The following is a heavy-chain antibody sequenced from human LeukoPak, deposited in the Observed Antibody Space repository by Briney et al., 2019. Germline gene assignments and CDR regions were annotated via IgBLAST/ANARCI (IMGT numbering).Heavy chain of an antibody. Sequence: GGSLRLSCAASGFTFSGYAMSWVRQAPGKGLEWVSAISGSGGRTYYADSVKGRFTISRDNAKNTLYLQMNSLRAEDTAVYYCAKEERWCPFDYWGQGTLVTVSS. D-gene: IGHD4-23*01. V-gene: IGHV3-23*01. CDR2: ISGSGGRT. CDR1: GFTFSGYA. CDR3: AKEERWCPFDY. J-gene: IGHJ4*02.